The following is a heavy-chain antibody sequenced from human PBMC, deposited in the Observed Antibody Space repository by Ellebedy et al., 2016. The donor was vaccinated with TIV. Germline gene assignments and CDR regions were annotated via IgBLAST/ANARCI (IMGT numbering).Heavy chain of an antibody. CDR3: ASPTGRGGYAFFDY. CDR2: ISSDGSAT. V-gene: IGHV3-74*01. Sequence: GESLKISCSASGFTFINAWLIWVRQAPGKGLVWVSRISSDGSATTYADFVEGRFTISRDNAKNTVYLQMNSLRVEDTAVYYCASPTGRGGYAFFDYWGQGTLVTVSS. D-gene: IGHD5-12*01. CDR1: GFTFINAW. J-gene: IGHJ4*02.